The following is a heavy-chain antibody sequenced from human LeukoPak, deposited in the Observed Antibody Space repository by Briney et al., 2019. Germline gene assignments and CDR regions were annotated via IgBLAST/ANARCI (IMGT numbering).Heavy chain of an antibody. CDR2: INPNIGVT. V-gene: IGHV1-2*02. Sequence: ASVKVSCKASGYNFINYNIHWVRRAPGQGLEWMAWINPNIGVTNYAPKFQGRVSLTRDTSIRTAYMELSSLRSDATPVYYCALRRQSGAFFDFWAQGTLITVSS. CDR3: ALRRQSGAFFDF. CDR1: GYNFINYN. J-gene: IGHJ4*02. D-gene: IGHD4-17*01.